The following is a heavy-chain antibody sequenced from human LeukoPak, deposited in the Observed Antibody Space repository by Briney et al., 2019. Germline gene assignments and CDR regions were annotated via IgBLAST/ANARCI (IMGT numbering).Heavy chain of an antibody. CDR2: ISSSSSYI. CDR1: GFTFSSYS. CDR3: ARDRGGSCCAFDY. J-gene: IGHJ4*02. D-gene: IGHD2-15*01. V-gene: IGHV3-21*01. Sequence: GGSLRLSCAASGFTFSSYSMNWVRQAPGKGLEWVSSISSSSSYIYYADSVKGRFTISRDNAKNSLYLQMNSLRAEDTAVYYCARDRGGSCCAFDYWGQGTLVTVSS.